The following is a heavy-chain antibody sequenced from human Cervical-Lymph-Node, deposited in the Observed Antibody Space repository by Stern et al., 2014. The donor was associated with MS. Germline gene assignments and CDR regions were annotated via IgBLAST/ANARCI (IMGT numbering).Heavy chain of an antibody. CDR1: GYSFTNYW. CDR2: IYPGDSDT. V-gene: IGHV5-51*01. CDR3: ARHRQRTLYGMDV. D-gene: IGHD6-25*01. J-gene: IGHJ6*02. Sequence: EVQLVESGAEVKKPGESLKISCKGSGYSFTNYWIGWGRQMPGKGLEGMGVIYPGDSDTRYSPSFQGRVPISADKSISTAYLQWSSLKASDTAMYYCARHRQRTLYGMDVWGQGTTVTVSS.